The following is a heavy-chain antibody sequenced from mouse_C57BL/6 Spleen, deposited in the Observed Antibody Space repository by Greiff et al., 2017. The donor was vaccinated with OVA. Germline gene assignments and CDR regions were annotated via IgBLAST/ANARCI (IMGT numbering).Heavy chain of an antibody. CDR1: GYTFTSYC. D-gene: IGHD2-1*01. CDR2: IDPTGGGT. CDR3: ARDNYSYYYDKYD. Sequence: QVQLQQPGAELVKPGASVKLSCKASGYTFTSYCMHWVKQRPGQGLEWIGRIDPTGGGTKYNEKFKSKATLTVDKSSSTAYMQRSSLTSEDSAVYECARDNYSYYYDKYDWGKRTSVTVSS. V-gene: IGHV1-72*01. J-gene: IGHJ4*01.